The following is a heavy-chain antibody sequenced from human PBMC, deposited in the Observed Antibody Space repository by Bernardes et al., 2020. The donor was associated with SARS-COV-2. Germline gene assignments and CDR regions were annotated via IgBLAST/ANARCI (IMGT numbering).Heavy chain of an antibody. V-gene: IGHV4-59*08. D-gene: IGHD3-10*01. Sequence: SETLSLTCTVSGGSVRNFYWSWIRQSPTKGLEWIGYIYNSGSTNYNPSLKSRVTISADTSKNQFSLKLTSVTAADTAVYFCARHYCYYGSESYLCRNRDYSYGMDVWGLGTTVTVSS. J-gene: IGHJ6*02. CDR3: ARHYCYYGSESYLCRNRDYSYGMDV. CDR2: IYNSGST. CDR1: GGSVRNFY.